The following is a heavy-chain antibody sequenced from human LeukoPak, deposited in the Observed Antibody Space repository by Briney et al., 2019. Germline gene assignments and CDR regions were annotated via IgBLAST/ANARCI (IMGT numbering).Heavy chain of an antibody. Sequence: PGGSLRLSCAASGFTFSSYAMRWVRQAPGKGLEWVSGITCSGGSTLYADSVKGRFTISRDNSKNTLYLQMNSLRPEDTAVYYCAKGAAAPGTLDYWGQGTLVSVSS. D-gene: IGHD6-13*01. J-gene: IGHJ4*02. CDR2: ITCSGGST. CDR1: GFTFSSYA. CDR3: AKGAAAPGTLDY. V-gene: IGHV3-23*01.